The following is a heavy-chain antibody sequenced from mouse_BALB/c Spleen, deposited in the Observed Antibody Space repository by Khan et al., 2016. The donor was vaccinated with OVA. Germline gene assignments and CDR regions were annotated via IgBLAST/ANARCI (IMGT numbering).Heavy chain of an antibody. J-gene: IGHJ2*01. Sequence: QVQLQQSGAELVKAGASVKMSCKASGYTFTSYWMHWVKQRLGQGLEWFAETNPTNGRTYYTEKFKSKATLTVDKSSSTAYMLLSGPTFEDSAVYYCARIKKIVATDLDYWGQGTTLTVSS. CDR2: TNPTNGRT. D-gene: IGHD1-1*01. CDR1: GYTFTSYW. CDR3: ARIKKIVATDLDY. V-gene: IGHV1S81*02.